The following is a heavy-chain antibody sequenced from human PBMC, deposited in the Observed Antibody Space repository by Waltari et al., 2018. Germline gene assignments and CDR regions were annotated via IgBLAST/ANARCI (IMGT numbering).Heavy chain of an antibody. Sequence: SLRLSCAASGFTFDDYAMHWVRQAPGKGLEWVSGINWNSGSIGYGDSVKGRFTISRDNARNSLYLQMNSLTTEDTALYYCVKKNDEVYDRNGLVYDAFDMWGQGTMVTVSS. V-gene: IGHV3-9*01. CDR1: GFTFDDYA. D-gene: IGHD3-22*01. CDR2: INWNSGSI. CDR3: VKKNDEVYDRNGLVYDAFDM. J-gene: IGHJ3*02.